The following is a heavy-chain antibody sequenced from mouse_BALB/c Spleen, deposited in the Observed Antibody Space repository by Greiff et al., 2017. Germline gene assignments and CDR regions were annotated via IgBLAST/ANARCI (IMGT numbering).Heavy chain of an antibody. J-gene: IGHJ1*01. D-gene: IGHD1-2*01. Sequence: QVQLQQPGAELVKPGASVKLSCKASGYTFTSYWMHWVKQRPGQGLEWIGEINPSNGRTNYNEKFKSKATLTVDKSSSTAYMQLSSLTSEDSAVYYGARSAGSCWYFDVWGAGTTVTVSS. CDR1: GYTFTSYW. V-gene: IGHV1S81*02. CDR3: ARSAGSCWYFDV. CDR2: INPSNGRT.